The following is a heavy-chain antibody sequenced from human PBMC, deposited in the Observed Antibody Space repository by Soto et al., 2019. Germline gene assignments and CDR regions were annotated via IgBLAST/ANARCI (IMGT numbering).Heavy chain of an antibody. CDR1: GGSISSGGYY. Sequence: SETLSLTCTVSGGSISSGGYYWSWIRQHPGKGLEWIGYIYYSGSTYYNPSLKSRVTISVDTSKNQFSLKLSSVTAADTAVYYCARARWGSGSYYLCVFDYWGQGTLVTVSS. V-gene: IGHV4-31*03. CDR2: IYYSGST. J-gene: IGHJ4*02. D-gene: IGHD3-10*01. CDR3: ARARWGSGSYYLCVFDY.